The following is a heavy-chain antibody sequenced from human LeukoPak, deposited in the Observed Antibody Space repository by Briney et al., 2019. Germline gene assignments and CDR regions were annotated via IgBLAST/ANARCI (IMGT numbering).Heavy chain of an antibody. CDR3: ARQRSRGLTYYFDY. Sequence: SETLSLTCTVSGGSISSSSYYWGWIRQPPGKGLEWIGSIYYSGSTYYNPSLKSRVTISVDTSKNQFSLKLSSVTAADTAVYYCARQRSRGLTYYFDYWGQGTLVTVSS. V-gene: IGHV4-39*01. D-gene: IGHD3-10*01. CDR1: GGSISSSSYY. CDR2: IYYSGST. J-gene: IGHJ4*02.